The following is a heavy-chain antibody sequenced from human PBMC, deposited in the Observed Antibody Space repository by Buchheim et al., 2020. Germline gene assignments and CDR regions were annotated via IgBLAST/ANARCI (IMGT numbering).Heavy chain of an antibody. V-gene: IGHV3-30*04. CDR3: ASAGPSTGYGMDV. CDR1: GFTFSSYA. Sequence: QVQLVESGGGVIQPGRSLRLSCAASGFTFSSYAMHWVRQAPGKGLEWVAVISYDGSNKYYADSVKGRFTISRDNSKNTLYLQMNSLRAEDTVVYYCASAGPSTGYGMDVWGQGTT. D-gene: IGHD1-14*01. CDR2: ISYDGSNK. J-gene: IGHJ6*02.